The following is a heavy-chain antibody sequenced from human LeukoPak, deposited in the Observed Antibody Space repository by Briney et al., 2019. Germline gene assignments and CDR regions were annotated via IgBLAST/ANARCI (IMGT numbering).Heavy chain of an antibody. CDR2: IYYSGST. CDR1: GGSISSYS. J-gene: IGHJ3*02. V-gene: IGHV4-59*08. Sequence: SETLSLTCTFCGGSISSYSWSWLRQPPGKVLEWIGSIYYSGSTNYNPSLKSQVTISADTSNNQFSLQLNSVTAADTAFYYCERRAFNAFDIWGQGTMVSLSS. D-gene: IGHD3-3*02. CDR3: ERRAFNAFDI.